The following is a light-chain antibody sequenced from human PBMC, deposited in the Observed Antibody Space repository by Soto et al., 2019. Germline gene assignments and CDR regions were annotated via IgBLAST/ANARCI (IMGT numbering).Light chain of an antibody. CDR3: MQGTHWPLT. CDR2: KVS. Sequence: DVVMTQSPLSLPVTLGQPASISCSSSQDLVYSDGHTYLNWYQQRLGQSPRRLIYKVSNRDSGVPDRFSGSGSGSDFTLKISRVEPEDVATYYCMQGTHWPLTFGGGTKVDIK. CDR1: QDLVYSDGHTY. V-gene: IGKV2-30*01. J-gene: IGKJ4*01.